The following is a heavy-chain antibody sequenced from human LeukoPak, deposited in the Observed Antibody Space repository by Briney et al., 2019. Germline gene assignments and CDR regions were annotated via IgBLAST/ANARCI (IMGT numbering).Heavy chain of an antibody. Sequence: PGGSLRLSCAASGFTFSSYSMNSVRQAPGKGLEWVSSISSSSSYIYYADSVKGRFTISRDNAKNSLYLQMNSLRAEDTAVYYCANVDTALSDAFDIWGQGTMVTVSS. CDR3: ANVDTALSDAFDI. V-gene: IGHV3-21*01. CDR2: ISSSSSYI. CDR1: GFTFSSYS. J-gene: IGHJ3*02. D-gene: IGHD5-18*01.